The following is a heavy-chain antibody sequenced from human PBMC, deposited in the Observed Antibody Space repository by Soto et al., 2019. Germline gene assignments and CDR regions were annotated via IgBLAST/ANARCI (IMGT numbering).Heavy chain of an antibody. V-gene: IGHV4-31*03. CDR1: GGSISSGGHY. CDR2: IYYRGSS. CDR3: TRDKNTSDIPTVVTFPAFDT. J-gene: IGHJ3*02. D-gene: IGHD3-22*01. Sequence: SETLSLTGIVSGGSISSGGHYWRWIRQLPGKGLEWSGYIYYRGSSYYNPSLNGRVTISLDTSQNQFSLKLTSVTAADTAIYYCTRDKNTSDIPTVVTFPAFDTWGQATMLTISS.